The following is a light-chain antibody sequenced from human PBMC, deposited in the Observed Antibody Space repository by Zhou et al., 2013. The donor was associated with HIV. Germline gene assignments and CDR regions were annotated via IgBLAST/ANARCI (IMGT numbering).Light chain of an antibody. CDR2: DAS. CDR3: QQYSGWQWT. J-gene: IGKJ1*01. V-gene: IGKV3-20*01. Sequence: EIVLTQSPGTLSLSPGERATLSCRASQTVASSYLAWYQQKPGQAPRLLIYDASNRATGIPDRFSGSGSGTEFTLTISSLQPDDFATYYCQQYSGWQWTFGQGTKVEI. CDR1: QTVASSY.